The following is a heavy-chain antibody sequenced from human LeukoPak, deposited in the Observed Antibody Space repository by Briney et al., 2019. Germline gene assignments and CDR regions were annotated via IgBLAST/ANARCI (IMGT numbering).Heavy chain of an antibody. V-gene: IGHV4-4*07. CDR1: GGSISSYY. D-gene: IGHD3-22*01. Sequence: SEALSLTCTVSGGSISSYYWSWIRQPAGKGLEWIGRIYTSGSTNYNPSLKSRVTMSVDTSKNQFSLKLSSVTAADTAVYYCARVKYYYDSSGYYHIASGYYYYYYMDVWGKGTTVTVSS. CDR2: IYTSGST. CDR3: ARVKYYYDSSGYYHIASGYYYYYYMDV. J-gene: IGHJ6*03.